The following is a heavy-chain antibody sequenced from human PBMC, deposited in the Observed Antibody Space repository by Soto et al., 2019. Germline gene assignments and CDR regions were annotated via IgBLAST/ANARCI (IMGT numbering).Heavy chain of an antibody. J-gene: IGHJ6*02. V-gene: IGHV1-18*01. CDR3: ARAVVAAPDYYYGMEV. Sequence: AAVKVCCKARRDALSTYTRRWLRHDNGQGLEWMVWISAYNGNTNYAQKLQGRVTMTTDTSTSTAYMELRSLRSDDTAVYYCARAVVAAPDYYYGMEVWLQRTTVTVSS. CDR1: RDALSTYT. CDR2: ISAYNGNT. D-gene: IGHD2-15*01.